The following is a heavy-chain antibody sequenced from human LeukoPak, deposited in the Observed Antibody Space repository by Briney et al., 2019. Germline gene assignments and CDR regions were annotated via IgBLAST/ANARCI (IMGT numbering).Heavy chain of an antibody. CDR3: AELGITMIGGV. CDR2: ISSSGSTI. V-gene: IGHV3-48*04. J-gene: IGHJ6*04. CDR1: GFTFSNAW. D-gene: IGHD3-10*02. Sequence: PGGSLRLSCAASGFTFSNAWMNWVRQAPGKGLEWVSYISSSGSTIYYADSVEGRFTISRDNAKNSLYLQMNSLRAEDTAVYYCAELGITMIGGVWGKGTTVTISS.